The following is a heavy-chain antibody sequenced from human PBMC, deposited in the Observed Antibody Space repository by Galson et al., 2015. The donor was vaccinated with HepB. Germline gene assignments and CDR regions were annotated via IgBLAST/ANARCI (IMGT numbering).Heavy chain of an antibody. J-gene: IGHJ4*02. CDR3: AREAVLLWFGELLSHLYFDY. CDR1: GYTFTSYY. D-gene: IGHD3-10*01. CDR2: INPSGGST. Sequence: SVKVSCKASGYTFTSYYMHWVRQAPGQGLEWMGIINPSGGSTSYAQKFQGRVTMTRDTSTSTVYMELSSLRSEDTAVYYCAREAVLLWFGELLSHLYFDYWGQGTLVTVSS. V-gene: IGHV1-46*01.